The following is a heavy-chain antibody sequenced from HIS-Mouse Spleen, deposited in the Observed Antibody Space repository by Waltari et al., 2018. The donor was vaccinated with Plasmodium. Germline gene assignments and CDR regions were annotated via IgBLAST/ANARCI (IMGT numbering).Heavy chain of an antibody. V-gene: IGHV4-39*07. Sequence: QLQLQESGPGLVKPSETLSLTCTVSGGSISSSGYYWGWIRQPPGKGLEWIGSIDYSGSTDDNPSLKSRVTIAVDTAKNQFALKLSSVTAADTAVYYCARDRITGTSYFDYWGQGTLVTVSS. D-gene: IGHD1-7*01. J-gene: IGHJ4*02. CDR3: ARDRITGTSYFDY. CDR1: GGSISSSGYY. CDR2: IDYSGST.